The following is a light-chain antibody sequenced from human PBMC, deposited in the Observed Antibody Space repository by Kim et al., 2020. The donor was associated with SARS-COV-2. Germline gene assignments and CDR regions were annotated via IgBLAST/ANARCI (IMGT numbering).Light chain of an antibody. CDR1: QVVSSH. CDR2: DTY. J-gene: IGKJ4*01. Sequence: CSPGDKAPLSGRASQVVSSHLAWYQQRFGQAPRLLIYDTYNRATGIPARFSGSGSGTDFTLTINSLEPEDFAMYYCQQGTNRPLTFGGGTKVDIK. CDR3: QQGTNRPLT. V-gene: IGKV3-11*01.